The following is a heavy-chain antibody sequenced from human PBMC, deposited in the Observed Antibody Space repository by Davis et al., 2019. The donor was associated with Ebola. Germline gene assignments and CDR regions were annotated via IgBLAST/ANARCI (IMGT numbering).Heavy chain of an antibody. V-gene: IGHV4-34*01. CDR3: ARGSSFGY. CDR2: INHSGST. D-gene: IGHD6-6*01. CDR1: GWSLSGYY. Sequence: PSETLSLTCAVYGWSLSGYYWSWIRQPPVKGLEWIGEINHSGSTNYNPSLKSRVTISVDTSKNQFSLKLSSVTAADTAVYYCARGSSFGYWGQGTPVTVSS. J-gene: IGHJ4*02.